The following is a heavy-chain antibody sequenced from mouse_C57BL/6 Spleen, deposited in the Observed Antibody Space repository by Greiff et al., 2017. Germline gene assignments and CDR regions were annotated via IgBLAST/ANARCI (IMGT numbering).Heavy chain of an antibody. CDR3: AHYDGYAMDY. V-gene: IGHV1-69*01. CDR1: GYTFTSYW. CDR2: IDPSDSYT. J-gene: IGHJ4*01. D-gene: IGHD1-2*01. Sequence: QVQLQQSGAELVMPGASVKLSCKASGYTFTSYWMHWVKQRPGQGLEWIGEIDPSDSYTNYNQKFKGKSTLTVDKSSSTAYMQLSSLTSEDSAVYYCAHYDGYAMDYWGQGTSATVSS.